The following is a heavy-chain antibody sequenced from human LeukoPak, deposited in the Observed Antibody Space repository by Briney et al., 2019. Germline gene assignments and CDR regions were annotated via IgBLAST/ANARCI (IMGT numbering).Heavy chain of an antibody. CDR1: GSTFSSYW. Sequence: PGGSPRLSCAVSGSTFSSYWMSWVRQAPGKGLEWVANIKEDGREKYYVDSVKGRFTISRDNAKNSLSLQMNSLRAEDTAVYYCAASRIQLWNNHNYWGQGTLVTVSS. J-gene: IGHJ4*02. D-gene: IGHD5-18*01. CDR3: AASRIQLWNNHNY. CDR2: IKEDGREK. V-gene: IGHV3-7*01.